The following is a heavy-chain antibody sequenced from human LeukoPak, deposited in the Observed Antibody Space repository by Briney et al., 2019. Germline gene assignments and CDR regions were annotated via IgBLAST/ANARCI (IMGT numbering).Heavy chain of an antibody. Sequence: ASVKVSCKASGYTFTSYDINWVRQATGQGLEWMGWMNPNSGNTGYAQEFQGRVTMTRNTSISTAYMELSSLRSEDTAVYYCAVTVAVAPHYYGTDVWGQGTTVTVSS. D-gene: IGHD6-19*01. V-gene: IGHV1-8*01. CDR3: AVTVAVAPHYYGTDV. CDR2: MNPNSGNT. J-gene: IGHJ6*02. CDR1: GYTFTSYD.